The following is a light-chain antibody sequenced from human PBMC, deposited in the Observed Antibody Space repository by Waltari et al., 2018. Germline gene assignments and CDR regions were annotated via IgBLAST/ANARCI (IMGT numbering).Light chain of an antibody. Sequence: DIQMTQSPSSLSASVGDRVTITCQASQDISTYLNWYQQKPGKAPKLLIYDVSNLEKGVPSRFSGGGSETDFSFTISSLQSEDIATYYCQQYEDVHYTFGQGTKLMIK. V-gene: IGKV1-33*01. J-gene: IGKJ2*01. CDR3: QQYEDVHYT. CDR1: QDISTY. CDR2: DVS.